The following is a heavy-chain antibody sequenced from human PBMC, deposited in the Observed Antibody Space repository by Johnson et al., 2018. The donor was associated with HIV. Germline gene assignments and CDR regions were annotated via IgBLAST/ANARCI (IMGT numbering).Heavy chain of an antibody. CDR2: ISYDGSYK. V-gene: IGHV3-30-3*01. D-gene: IGHD5-24*01. Sequence: QVQLVESGGGLDQPGGSLRLSCAASGFTFSDHYMDWVRQAPGKGLEWVAVISYDGSYKYYADSVKGRFTISRDNSKNTLSLHMNSLRAEDTAVFYCARGMARIAFDIWGQGTMVTVSS. CDR1: GFTFSDHY. CDR3: ARGMARIAFDI. J-gene: IGHJ3*02.